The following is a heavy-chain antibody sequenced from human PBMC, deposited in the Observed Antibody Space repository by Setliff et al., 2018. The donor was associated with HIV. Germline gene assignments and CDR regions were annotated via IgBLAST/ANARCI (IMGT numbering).Heavy chain of an antibody. CDR1: SDSIRFYY. V-gene: IGHV4-59*01. Sequence: SETLSLTCTVSSDSIRFYYWTWIRQPPGKGLEWIGNIYYTGSTNYNPSLKSRITISIDTSKSQLSLKLTSVAAADTAVYYCARDSGGYNYGFAVGSFDYWGQGALVTVS. CDR3: ARDSGGYNYGFAVGSFDY. D-gene: IGHD5-18*01. CDR2: IYYTGST. J-gene: IGHJ4*02.